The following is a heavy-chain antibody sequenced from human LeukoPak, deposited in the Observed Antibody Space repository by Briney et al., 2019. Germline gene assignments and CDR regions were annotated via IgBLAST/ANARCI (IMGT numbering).Heavy chain of an antibody. Sequence: ASVKVSCKASGYTFTSYYMHWVRQAPGQGLEWMGWSNPNSGGTNYAQKFQGRVTVTRDTSISTAYMELSRLRSDDTAVYYCARDPTGDYYMDVGGKGTTVTVSS. CDR3: ARDPTGDYYMDV. V-gene: IGHV1-2*02. CDR2: SNPNSGGT. D-gene: IGHD1-14*01. J-gene: IGHJ6*03. CDR1: GYTFTSYY.